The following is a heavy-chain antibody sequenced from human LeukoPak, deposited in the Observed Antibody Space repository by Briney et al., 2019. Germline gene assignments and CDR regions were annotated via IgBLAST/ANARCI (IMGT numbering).Heavy chain of an antibody. D-gene: IGHD6-19*01. Sequence: GWALRLSCVASGLIHISYAMSWVRPARGKGLEWVGAISDSGGSTYYADSVQGRFTISRDNSKNTLYLQVNSLRAEDTPVYDCARAPPGYSSGWLEKSYFHYWAQGPLVPVST. CDR1: GLIHISYA. J-gene: IGHJ4*02. V-gene: IGHV3-23*01. CDR3: ARAPPGYSSGWLEKSYFHY. CDR2: ISDSGGST.